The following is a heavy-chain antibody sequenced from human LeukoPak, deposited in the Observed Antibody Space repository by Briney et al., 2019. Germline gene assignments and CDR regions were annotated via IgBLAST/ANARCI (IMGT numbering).Heavy chain of an antibody. CDR3: ARDLSGYSHGFDY. CDR2: ISSSSSYI. V-gene: IGHV3-21*01. J-gene: IGHJ4*02. CDR1: GFTFSSYS. Sequence: GGSLRLSCAASGFTFSSYSMNWVRQAPGKGLEWVSSISSSSSYIYYADSVKGRFTISRDNAKNSLYLQMNSLRAEDTAVYYCARDLSGYSHGFDYWGQGTLVTVSS. D-gene: IGHD5-18*01.